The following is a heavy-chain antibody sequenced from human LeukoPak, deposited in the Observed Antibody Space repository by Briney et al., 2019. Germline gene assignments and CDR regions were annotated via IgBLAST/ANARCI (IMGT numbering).Heavy chain of an antibody. CDR3: ARRGGDY. V-gene: IGHV4-39*01. Sequence: SETLSLTCTVSGGSISSSSYYWGWIRQPPGKGLEWIGSIYYSGSTYYNPSLKSRVTISVDTSKNQFSLKLSSVTAADTAVYYRARRGGDYWGQGTLVTVSS. D-gene: IGHD3-16*01. CDR2: IYYSGST. CDR1: GGSISSSSYY. J-gene: IGHJ4*02.